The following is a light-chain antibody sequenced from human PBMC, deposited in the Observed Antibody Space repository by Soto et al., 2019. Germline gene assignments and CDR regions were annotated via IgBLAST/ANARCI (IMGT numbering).Light chain of an antibody. CDR1: NIGTKD. J-gene: IGLJ2*01. CDR3: QVWDSSSVV. V-gene: IGLV3-9*01. CDR2: RDF. Sequence: SYELTQPLSVSVALRQTARITCGGNNIGTKDVHWYQQKPGQAPILVIYRDFNRPSGIPERFSGSKSGNTATLTISGAQAGDEADYYCQVWDSSSVVFGGGTKVTVL.